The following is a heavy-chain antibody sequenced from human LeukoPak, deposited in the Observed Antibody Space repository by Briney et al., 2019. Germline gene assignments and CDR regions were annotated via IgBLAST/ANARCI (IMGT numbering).Heavy chain of an antibody. CDR1: GYTFTSYY. Sequence: ASVKVSCKSSGYTFTSYYMHGVRQAPGQGREWMGIINLSGGSTSYAQKFQGRVTMPRDTSTSTVYMELSSLRSEDTAVYYCARAPRLPKHALDYWGQGTLVTVSS. V-gene: IGHV1-46*01. CDR3: ARAPRLPKHALDY. CDR2: INLSGGST. J-gene: IGHJ4*02. D-gene: IGHD2-2*01.